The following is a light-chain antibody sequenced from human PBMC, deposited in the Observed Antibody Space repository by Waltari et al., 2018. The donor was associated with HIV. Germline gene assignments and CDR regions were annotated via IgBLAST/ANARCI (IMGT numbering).Light chain of an antibody. CDR3: QQYFSPPPLT. CDR1: QAISNS. J-gene: IGKJ4*01. CDR2: AAS. V-gene: IGKV1-NL1*01. Sequence: DIQMTQPPSSLSASVGDRVTITCRASQAISNSLAWYQQKPGKAPKLLLYAASRLESGVPSRFSGSRSGTDYALTISSLQPEDFAVYYCQQYFSPPPLTFGGGTKVEIK.